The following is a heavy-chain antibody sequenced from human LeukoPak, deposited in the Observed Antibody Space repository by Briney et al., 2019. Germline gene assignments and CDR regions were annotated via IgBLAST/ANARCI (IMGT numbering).Heavy chain of an antibody. J-gene: IGHJ4*02. CDR3: ARQGRYYYDSSGYYEIRY. CDR1: GYTFTSYG. D-gene: IGHD3-22*01. CDR2: ISAYNGNT. Sequence: ASVKVSCKASGYTFTSYGISWVRQAPGQGLEWMGWISAYNGNTNYAQELQGRVTMTTDTSTSTAYMELRSLRSDDTAVYYCARQGRYYYDSSGYYEIRYWGQGTLVTVSS. V-gene: IGHV1-18*01.